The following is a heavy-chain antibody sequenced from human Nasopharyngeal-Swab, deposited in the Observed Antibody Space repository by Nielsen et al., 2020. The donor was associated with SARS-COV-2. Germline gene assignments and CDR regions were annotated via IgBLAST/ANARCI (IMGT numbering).Heavy chain of an antibody. CDR3: ARRAARDGYNYEVRP. D-gene: IGHD5-24*01. CDR1: GYSFVNHW. V-gene: IGHV5-51*01. J-gene: IGHJ5*02. CDR2: VYPGNSEV. Sequence: GESLKISCMASGYSFVNHWIGWVRQKPGKGLEWMGMVYPGNSEVAYSPSFQGQVTISADKSINTAYLQWSSLRASDTAMYFCARRAARDGYNYEVRPWGQGTLVTVSS.